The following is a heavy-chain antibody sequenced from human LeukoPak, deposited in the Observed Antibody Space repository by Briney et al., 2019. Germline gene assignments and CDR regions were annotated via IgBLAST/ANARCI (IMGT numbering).Heavy chain of an antibody. Sequence: GGSLRLSCAASGFTFSSYSMNWVRQAPGKGLEWVSSISRSSSYIYYADSVKGRFTISRDNAKNSLYLQMNSLRAKDTAVYYCARTMIGPGDYWGQGTLVTVSS. D-gene: IGHD3-22*01. CDR3: ARTMIGPGDY. J-gene: IGHJ4*02. CDR2: ISRSSSYI. V-gene: IGHV3-21*01. CDR1: GFTFSSYS.